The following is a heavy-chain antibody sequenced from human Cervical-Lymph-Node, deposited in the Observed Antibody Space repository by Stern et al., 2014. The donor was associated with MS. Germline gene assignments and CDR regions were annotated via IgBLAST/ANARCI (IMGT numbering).Heavy chain of an antibody. CDR2: IFSNDEK. CDR3: ARMVQHLAGDAFDI. D-gene: IGHD6-13*01. J-gene: IGHJ3*02. Sequence: QVTLRESGPVLVKPTETLTLTCTVSGFSLSHVRMGVSWIRQPPGKALEWLAHIFSNDEKSYTTSLKGRLTISKDISKSQVILTMTHMDPADTATYYCARMVQHLAGDAFDIWGQGTMVSVSS. CDR1: GFSLSHVRMG. V-gene: IGHV2-26*01.